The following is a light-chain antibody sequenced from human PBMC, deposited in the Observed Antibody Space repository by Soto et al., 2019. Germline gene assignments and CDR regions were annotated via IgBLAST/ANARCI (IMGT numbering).Light chain of an antibody. V-gene: IGLV1-51*02. J-gene: IGLJ1*01. Sequence: QSVLTQPPSVSAAPGQKVTISCSGSNSNIGNSYVSWYQQFPGAAPKLLMYENAKRASGIPDRFSGSKSGAAATLAITGIQTGDEADYYCGTWDSGLSGFVFGTGTKLTVL. CDR1: NSNIGNSY. CDR3: GTWDSGLSGFV. CDR2: ENA.